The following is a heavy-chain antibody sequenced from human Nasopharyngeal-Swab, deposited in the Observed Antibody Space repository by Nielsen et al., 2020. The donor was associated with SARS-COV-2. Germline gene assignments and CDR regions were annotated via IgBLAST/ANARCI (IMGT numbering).Heavy chain of an antibody. V-gene: IGHV3-23*01. D-gene: IGHD3-16*02. Sequence: GESLKISCAASGFSFRNYAMIWVRQAPGKGLEWVSSISDSGDTTYYTGSMKGRFTISRDNSKNMVYLQMDSLRAGDTAVYYCAKARNHYDSYPHHWGQGTLVTVSS. CDR3: AKARNHYDSYPHH. CDR1: GFSFRNYA. J-gene: IGHJ5*02. CDR2: ISDSGDTT.